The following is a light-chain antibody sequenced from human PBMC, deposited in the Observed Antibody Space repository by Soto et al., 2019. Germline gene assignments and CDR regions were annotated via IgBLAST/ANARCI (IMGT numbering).Light chain of an antibody. J-gene: IGKJ5*01. CDR3: QQSYNTPN. V-gene: IGKV1-39*01. CDR2: AAS. Sequence: IQMTQSPSSLSASVGDRVTITCRASQGIRTHLNWYLQKPGKAPKLLIYAASSLQSGVPSRFSGSGSGTDFTLTISSLQPEDSATYYCQQSYNTPNFGQGTRLEIK. CDR1: QGIRTH.